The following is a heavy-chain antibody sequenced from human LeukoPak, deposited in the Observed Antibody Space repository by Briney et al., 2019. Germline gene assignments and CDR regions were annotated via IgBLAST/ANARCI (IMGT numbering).Heavy chain of an antibody. CDR1: GVSISSSNSY. Sequence: SETLSHTCTVSGVSISSSNSYWGWIRQPPGKGLEWIGSIYYSGNTYYNASLKSQVSISIDMSKNQFSLKLTSVTAADTAVYYCARQTGSGLFILPGGQGTLVTVSS. J-gene: IGHJ4*02. V-gene: IGHV4-39*01. D-gene: IGHD3-10*01. CDR2: IYYSGNT. CDR3: ARQTGSGLFILP.